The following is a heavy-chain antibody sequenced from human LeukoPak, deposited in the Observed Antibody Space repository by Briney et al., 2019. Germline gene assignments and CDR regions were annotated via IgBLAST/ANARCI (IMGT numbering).Heavy chain of an antibody. V-gene: IGHV1-46*01. CDR1: GYTFTSYY. CDR3: ARDDTDEDAFDI. D-gene: IGHD3-22*01. CDR2: INPSGGST. Sequence: ASVKVSCKASGYTFTSYYMHWVRQAPGQGLEWMGIINPSGGSTSYAQKFQGRVTMTRDMSTSTVYMELSSLRSEDTAVYYCARDDTDEDAFDIWGQGTMVTVSS. J-gene: IGHJ3*02.